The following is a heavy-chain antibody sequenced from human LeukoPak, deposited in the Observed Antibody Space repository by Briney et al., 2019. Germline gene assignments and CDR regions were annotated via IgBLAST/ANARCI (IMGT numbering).Heavy chain of an antibody. V-gene: IGHV1-2*04. Sequence: ASVKVSCKASGYTFTGYYMHWVRQAPGQGLEWMGWINPNSGGTNYAQKFQGWVTMTRDTSISTAYMELGRLRSDDTAVYYCARSPYCSSTSCYYWFDPWGQGTLVTVSS. CDR3: ARSPYCSSTSCYYWFDP. D-gene: IGHD2-2*01. J-gene: IGHJ5*02. CDR1: GYTFTGYY. CDR2: INPNSGGT.